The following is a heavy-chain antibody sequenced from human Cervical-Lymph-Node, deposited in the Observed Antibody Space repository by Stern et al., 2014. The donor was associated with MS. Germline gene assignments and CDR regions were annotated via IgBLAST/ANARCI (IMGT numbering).Heavy chain of an antibody. CDR1: GFSLSNSA. CDR2: MSFVGGNK. J-gene: IGHJ6*02. Sequence: VQLVESGGGVVQPGGSLTLSCAASGFSLSNSAMHWVRQAPGKGLEWVAVMSFVGGNKKYGDSVKGRCSISRDMANNTLFLQMNSLRLEDTAVYYCMGVGDAMHVWGQGTTVIVSS. CDR3: MGVGDAMHV. V-gene: IGHV3-30*03.